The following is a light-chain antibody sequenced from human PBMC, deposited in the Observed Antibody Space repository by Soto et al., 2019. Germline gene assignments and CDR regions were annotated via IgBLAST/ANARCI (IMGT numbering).Light chain of an antibody. V-gene: IGKV1-9*01. CDR1: QGIRTL. Sequence: VTITCRASQGIRTLLAGYQQKPGKAPKVVRCESSLLQSGVPSRFSGSGAGTDFTLTISSLQPEDFATYYCQHFKSFPITFGQGTRLEIK. CDR2: ESS. J-gene: IGKJ5*01. CDR3: QHFKSFPIT.